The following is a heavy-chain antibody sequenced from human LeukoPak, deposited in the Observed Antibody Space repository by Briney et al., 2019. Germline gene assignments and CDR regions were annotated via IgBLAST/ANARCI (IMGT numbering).Heavy chain of an antibody. CDR1: GGTFSSYA. CDR3: ARDENSGSVEFGF. J-gene: IGHJ1*01. CDR2: IIPVFGTA. D-gene: IGHD3-10*01. Sequence: SVKVSCKASGGTFSSYAISWVRQAPGQGLDWVGRIIPVFGTATYAQKFQGRVTITADKPMSTDKSAYTVYMDLSSLTSDDTAVYYCARDENSGSVEFGFWGQGTLVIVSS. V-gene: IGHV1-69*06.